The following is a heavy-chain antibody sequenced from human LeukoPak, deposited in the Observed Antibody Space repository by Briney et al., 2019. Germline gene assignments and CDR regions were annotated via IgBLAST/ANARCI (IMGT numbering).Heavy chain of an antibody. CDR2: VYTSGST. CDR3: ARDVQSSGGYNWFDP. D-gene: IGHD2-15*01. CDR1: GVSMSSYY. Sequence: SETLSLTCTVSGVSMSSYYWSWIRQPAGKGLEWIGFVYTSGSTNYNPSLKSRVNMSIDTSKNQFSLKLRSVTAADTAVYYCARDVQSSGGYNWFDPWGQGTLVTVSS. V-gene: IGHV4-4*07. J-gene: IGHJ5*02.